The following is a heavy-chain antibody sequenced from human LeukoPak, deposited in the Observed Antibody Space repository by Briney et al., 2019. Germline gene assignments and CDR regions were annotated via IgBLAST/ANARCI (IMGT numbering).Heavy chain of an antibody. J-gene: IGHJ4*02. D-gene: IGHD4/OR15-4a*01. CDR3: ARVPMVISALWDY. Sequence: ASVKVSCKASGYTFTSYGISWVRQAPGQGLEWMGWISAYNGNTNYAQKLQGRVTITRDTSASTAYMELSSLRSEDTAVYYCARVPMVISALWDYWGQGTLVTVSS. CDR2: ISAYNGNT. V-gene: IGHV1-18*01. CDR1: GYTFTSYG.